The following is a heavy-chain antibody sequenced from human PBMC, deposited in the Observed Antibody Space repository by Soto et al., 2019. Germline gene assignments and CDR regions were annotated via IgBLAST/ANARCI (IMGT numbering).Heavy chain of an antibody. CDR2: INSDGSST. CDR3: VRWGTVVFPPPEPGGY. J-gene: IGHJ4*02. V-gene: IGHV3-74*01. D-gene: IGHD1-1*01. Sequence: EVQLVESGGGLVQPGGSLRLSCAASGFTFSGYWMHWVRHVPGKGLVWVSRINSDGSSTDYADSVKGRFTISRDNTKNTLYLQMNSLRAEDTAVYDWVRWGTVVFPPPEPGGYWGQGTLVTVTS. CDR1: GFTFSGYW.